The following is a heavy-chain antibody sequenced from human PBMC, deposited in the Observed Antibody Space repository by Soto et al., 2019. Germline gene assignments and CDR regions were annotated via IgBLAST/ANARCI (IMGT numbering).Heavy chain of an antibody. CDR2: ITPFNGNT. V-gene: IGHV1-45*02. D-gene: IGHD3-22*01. CDR3: ASGRCYASGYFDY. CDR1: GNTFTYVY. J-gene: IGHJ4*02. Sequence: SVKVSCKGSGNTFTYVYLHWVRQAPGQALEWMGWITPFNGNTKYAQKFQDRVTFTGDTSLNTAYMELSSLRSDDTAMFYWASGRCYASGYFDYWGQGTLVTVSS.